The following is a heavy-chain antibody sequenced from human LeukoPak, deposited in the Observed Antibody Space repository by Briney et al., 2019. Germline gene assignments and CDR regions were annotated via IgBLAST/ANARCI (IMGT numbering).Heavy chain of an antibody. CDR2: IRYDGSNT. V-gene: IGHV3-30*02. J-gene: IGHJ4*02. CDR1: GFTFSSYG. Sequence: GGSLRLSCAASGFTFSSYGMYWVRQGPGKGLEWVTFIRYDGSNTYYADSVKGRFTISRDNSKNTLYLQINSLRAEDTAVYYCAKSIFGVEPRGYFDSWGLGTLVTVSS. CDR3: AKSIFGVEPRGYFDS. D-gene: IGHD3-3*02.